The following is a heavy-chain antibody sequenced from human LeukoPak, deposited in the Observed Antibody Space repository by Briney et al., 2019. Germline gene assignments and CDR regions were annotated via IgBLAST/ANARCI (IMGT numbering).Heavy chain of an antibody. CDR2: IYYSGST. V-gene: IGHV4-39*07. CDR1: GGSISSSSYY. Sequence: PSETLSLTCTVSGGSISSSSYYWGWIRQPPGKGLVWIGSIYYSGSTYYNPSLKSRVTISVDTSKNQFSLKLSSVTAADTAVYYCARVRPYYYDSSGTGYFDLWGRGTLVTVSS. CDR3: ARVRPYYYDSSGTGYFDL. J-gene: IGHJ2*01. D-gene: IGHD3-22*01.